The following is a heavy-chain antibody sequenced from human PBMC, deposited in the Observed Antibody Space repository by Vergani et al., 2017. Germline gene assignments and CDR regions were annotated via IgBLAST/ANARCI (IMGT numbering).Heavy chain of an antibody. CDR2: MNPNSGNT. Sequence: QVQLVQSGAEVKKPGASVKVSCKASGYTFTSYGINWVRQATGQGLEWMGWMNPNSGNTGYAQKFQGRVTMTRNTSISTAYMELSSLRSEDTAVYYCARVVIAARPDYYYYMDVWGKGTTVTVSS. D-gene: IGHD6-6*01. J-gene: IGHJ6*03. CDR3: ARVVIAARPDYYYYMDV. CDR1: GYTFTSYG. V-gene: IGHV1-8*02.